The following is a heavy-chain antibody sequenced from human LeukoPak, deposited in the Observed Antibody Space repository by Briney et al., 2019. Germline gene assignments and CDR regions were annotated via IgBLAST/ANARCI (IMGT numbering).Heavy chain of an antibody. CDR1: GFTFSSYG. Sequence: GGSLRLSCAASGFTFSSYGMHWVRQAPGKGLEWVAVISYDGSSKYYADSVKGRFTISRDNSKNTLYLQMNSLRAEDTAVYYCARESGGSLAYWGQGTLVTVSS. D-gene: IGHD2-15*01. V-gene: IGHV3-30*03. J-gene: IGHJ4*02. CDR3: ARESGGSLAY. CDR2: ISYDGSSK.